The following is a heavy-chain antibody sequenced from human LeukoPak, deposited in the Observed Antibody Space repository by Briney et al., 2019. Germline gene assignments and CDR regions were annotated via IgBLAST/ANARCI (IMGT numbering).Heavy chain of an antibody. CDR3: TTVPHLTAAAAEATGVRFDP. V-gene: IGHV3-15*01. CDR1: GFTFSNAW. CDR2: IKSKTDGGTT. D-gene: IGHD6-13*01. Sequence: GGSLRLSCAASGFTFSNAWMSWVRQAPGKGLEWVGRIKSKTDGGTTDYAAPVKGRFTISRDDSKNTLYLQMNSLKTEDTAVYYCTTVPHLTAAAAEATGVRFDPWGQGTLVTVSS. J-gene: IGHJ5*02.